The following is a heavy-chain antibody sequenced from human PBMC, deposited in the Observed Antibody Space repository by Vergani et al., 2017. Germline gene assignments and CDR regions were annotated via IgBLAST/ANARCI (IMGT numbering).Heavy chain of an antibody. D-gene: IGHD4-23*01. CDR3: VRDRRPDVVNIFDY. V-gene: IGHV3-33*01. CDR1: GFTFRNHG. CDR2: IWFDGDNK. Sequence: QVQLVESGGGVVQPGKSLRLSCAESGFTFRNHGMHWVRQVPGKGPGWVAVIWFDGDNKYYADSVKGRFTIARDNSKNTLFLQMNSRRAEDTAVYYCVRDRRPDVVNIFDYWGRGTLVTVSS. J-gene: IGHJ4*02.